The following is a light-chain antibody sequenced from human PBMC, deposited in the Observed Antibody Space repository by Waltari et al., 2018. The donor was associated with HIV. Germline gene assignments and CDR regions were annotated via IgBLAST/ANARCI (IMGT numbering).Light chain of an antibody. CDR1: SNAIGPYNY. J-gene: IGLJ6*01. V-gene: IGLV2-8*01. CDR3: SSYAGSGNLLL. CDR2: EVN. Sequence: QSALTPPPAASGSPGQSVTISCTGTSNAIGPYNYVSWYQQHPDKAPRLLIYEVNKRPSGVPGRFSGSKSGNTASLTVSGLQAEDEADYYCSSYAGSGNLLLFGGGTKVTVL.